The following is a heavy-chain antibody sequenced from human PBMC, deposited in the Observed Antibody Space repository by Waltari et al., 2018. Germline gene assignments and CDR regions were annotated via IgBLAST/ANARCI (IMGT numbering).Heavy chain of an antibody. CDR1: GGALRSYA. D-gene: IGHD6-19*01. V-gene: IGHV1-69*05. CDR2: MIPMFGAP. Sequence: QVQLVQSGAEEKKPGSSVRVSCKASGGALRSYAIRWVRQAPGQGLEWMGGMIPMFGAPNYAQKFQGRITITTDESTRTDYMELSSLRSDDTAVYFCATSSSGWYQDASDVWGHGTLVTV. J-gene: IGHJ3*01. CDR3: ATSSSGWYQDASDV.